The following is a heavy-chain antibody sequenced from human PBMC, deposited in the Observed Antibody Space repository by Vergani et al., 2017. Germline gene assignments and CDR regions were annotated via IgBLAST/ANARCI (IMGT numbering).Heavy chain of an antibody. D-gene: IGHD4-17*01. CDR2: ISGSGGST. CDR1: GFTFSSYA. CDR3: AKDLSTVTTFLAFDI. J-gene: IGHJ3*02. V-gene: IGHV3-23*01. Sequence: EVQLLESGGGLVQPGGSLRLSCAASGFTFSSYAMRGVRQAPGNGLEWVSAISGSGGSTYYADSVKGRFTISRDNSKNTLYLQMNSLRAEDTSVYYFAKDLSTVTTFLAFDIWGQGTMVTVSS.